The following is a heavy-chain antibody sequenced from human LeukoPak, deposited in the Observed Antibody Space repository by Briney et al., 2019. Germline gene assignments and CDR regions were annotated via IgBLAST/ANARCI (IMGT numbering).Heavy chain of an antibody. CDR2: IYHTGST. J-gene: IGHJ4*02. V-gene: IGHV4-4*02. CDR3: ARGLVTTGRSSFDN. Sequence: SETLSLTCAVSDDSISSTNWWHWVRQPPGRGLEWIGEIYHTGSTNNNPSLTSRVTISVDKSKNQFSLKLSSVTAADTAVYYCARGLVTTGRSSFDNWGQGTLVTVSS. CDR1: DDSISSTNW. D-gene: IGHD4-17*01.